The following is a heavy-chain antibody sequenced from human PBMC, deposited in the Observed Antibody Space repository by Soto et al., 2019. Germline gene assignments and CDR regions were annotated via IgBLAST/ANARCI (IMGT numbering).Heavy chain of an antibody. J-gene: IGHJ6*02. CDR2: IKSKTDGGTT. D-gene: IGHD6-13*01. CDR1: GFTFSNAW. CDR3: TTSYVQSSLGYYYYGMDV. Sequence: PGGSLRLSCAGSGFTFSNAWMNWVRQAPGKGLEWVGRIKSKTDGGTTDYAAPVKGRFTISRDDSKNTLYLQMNSLKTEDTAVYYCTTSYVQSSLGYYYYGMDVWGQGTTVTVSS. V-gene: IGHV3-15*07.